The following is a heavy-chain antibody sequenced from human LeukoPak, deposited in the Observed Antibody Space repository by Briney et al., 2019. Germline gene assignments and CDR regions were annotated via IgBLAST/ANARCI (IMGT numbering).Heavy chain of an antibody. D-gene: IGHD3-10*01. CDR1: GFTFSSYW. V-gene: IGHV3-30*18. Sequence: GGSLRLSCAASGFTFSSYWMSWVRQAPGKGLEWVAVISYDGGTKYYADSVKGRFTISRDTSKNTLYLQMNNLRAEDMAVYYCAKKAEFVSGRFNHWFDPWGQGTLVTVSS. CDR2: ISYDGGTK. J-gene: IGHJ5*02. CDR3: AKKAEFVSGRFNHWFDP.